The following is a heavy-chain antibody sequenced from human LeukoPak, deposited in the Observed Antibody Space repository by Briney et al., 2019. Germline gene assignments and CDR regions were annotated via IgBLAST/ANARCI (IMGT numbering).Heavy chain of an antibody. D-gene: IGHD6-6*01. Sequence: GGSLKLSCAASGFTFDDYAMHWVQQAPGKGLEWVSGISWNSGSIGYADSVKGRFTIPRDNAKNSLYLQMNSLRAEDTALYYCAKDLEYSSSSDGMDVWGQGTTVTVSS. CDR1: GFTFDDYA. CDR3: AKDLEYSSSSDGMDV. CDR2: ISWNSGSI. V-gene: IGHV3-9*01. J-gene: IGHJ6*02.